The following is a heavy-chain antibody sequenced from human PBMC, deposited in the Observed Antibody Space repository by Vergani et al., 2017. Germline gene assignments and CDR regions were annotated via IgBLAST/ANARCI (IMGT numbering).Heavy chain of an antibody. D-gene: IGHD6-13*01. V-gene: IGHV4-34*01. CDR1: GGSFSGYY. J-gene: IGHJ4*02. Sequence: QVQLQQWGAGLLKPSETLSLTCAVYGGSFSGYYWSWIRQPPGKGLEWIGEINHSGSTNYTPSLKSRVTISVDTSKNQFSLKLSSVTAADTAVYYCARVGMRIAAAVTGWGQGTLVTVSS. CDR2: INHSGST. CDR3: ARVGMRIAAAVTG.